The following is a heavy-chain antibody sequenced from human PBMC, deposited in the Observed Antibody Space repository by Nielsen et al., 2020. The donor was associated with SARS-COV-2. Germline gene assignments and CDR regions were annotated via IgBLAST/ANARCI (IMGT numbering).Heavy chain of an antibody. D-gene: IGHD6-13*01. CDR3: ARGSSSWTGYNWFDP. CDR1: GFTFSSYS. Sequence: GESLKISCAASGFTFSSYSMNWVRQAPGKGLEWVSSISSSSSYIYYADSVKGRFTISRDNAKNSLYLQMNSLRAEDTALYHCARGSSSWTGYNWFDPWGQGTLVTVSS. J-gene: IGHJ5*02. V-gene: IGHV3-21*04. CDR2: ISSSSSYI.